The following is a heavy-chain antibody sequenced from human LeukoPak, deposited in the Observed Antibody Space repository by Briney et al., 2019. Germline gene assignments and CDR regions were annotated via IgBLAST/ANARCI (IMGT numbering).Heavy chain of an antibody. CDR3: ARGYYYDSSDINY. D-gene: IGHD3-22*01. Sequence: PGGSLRLSCAASGFTFSSYAMSWVRQAPGKGLEWISYISGSSNTIYYADSVKGRFTISRDNAKNSLYLQMNSLRAEDTAVYYCARGYYYDSSDINYWGQGTLVTVSS. CDR1: GFTFSSYA. CDR2: ISGSSNTI. V-gene: IGHV3-48*04. J-gene: IGHJ4*02.